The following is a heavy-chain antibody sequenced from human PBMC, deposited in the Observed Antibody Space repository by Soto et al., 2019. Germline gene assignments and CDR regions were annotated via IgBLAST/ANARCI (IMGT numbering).Heavy chain of an antibody. CDR3: VVYGSGSYFDY. CDR2: IYHSGST. CDR1: SGSISSSNW. J-gene: IGHJ4*02. D-gene: IGHD3-10*01. Sequence: QVQLQESGPGLVKPSGTLSLTCAVSSGSISSSNWWSWVRQPPGKGLEWIGEIYHSGSTNYNPSLKRRVTISVDKSKNQFSLKLSSVTAADTAVYYCVVYGSGSYFDYWGQGTLVTVSS. V-gene: IGHV4-4*02.